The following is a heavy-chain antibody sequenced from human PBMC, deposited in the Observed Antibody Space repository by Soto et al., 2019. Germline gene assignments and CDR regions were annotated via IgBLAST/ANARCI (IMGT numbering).Heavy chain of an antibody. CDR1: GGSISSYY. CDR2: IYYSGST. Sequence: QVQLQESGPGLVKPSETLSLTCTVSGGSISSYYWSWIRQPPGKGLEWIGYIYYSGSTNYNPSLKSLVTMSVDTSKNQFSLKLSSVTAADTAVYYCARRYGANFDYWGQGTLVTVSS. J-gene: IGHJ4*02. V-gene: IGHV4-59*08. CDR3: ARRYGANFDY. D-gene: IGHD4-17*01.